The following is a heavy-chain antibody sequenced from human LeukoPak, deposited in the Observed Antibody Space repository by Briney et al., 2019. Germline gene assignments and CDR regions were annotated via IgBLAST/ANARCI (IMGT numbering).Heavy chain of an antibody. D-gene: IGHD1-1*01. CDR2: INHSGST. J-gene: IGHJ4*02. CDR3: AREPPPSNWNDSPPPFDF. Sequence: SETLSLTCAVYGGSFSGYYWSWIRQPPGKGLEWIGEINHSGSTNYNPSLKSRVTISVDTSKNQFSLKLSSVTAADTAVYYCAREPPPSNWNDSPPPFDFWGQGTLVTVSS. V-gene: IGHV4-34*01. CDR1: GGSFSGYY.